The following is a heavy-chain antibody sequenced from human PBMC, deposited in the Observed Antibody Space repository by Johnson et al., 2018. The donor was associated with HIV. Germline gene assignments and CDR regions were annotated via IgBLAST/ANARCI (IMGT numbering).Heavy chain of an antibody. CDR3: ARGALGDWVDAFDI. J-gene: IGHJ3*02. Sequence: VQLVGAGGGMVQPGGFLRLPCAASAFTFSSYAMHWVRQAPGKGLEWVALKSYGGSNIYYADSVTGRFTISRDNSKNTLYLQMNSLRAEDTAVFYCARGALGDWVDAFDIWGQGTMVTVSS. CDR1: AFTFSSYA. V-gene: IGHV3-30-3*01. D-gene: IGHD3-16*01. CDR2: KSYGGSNI.